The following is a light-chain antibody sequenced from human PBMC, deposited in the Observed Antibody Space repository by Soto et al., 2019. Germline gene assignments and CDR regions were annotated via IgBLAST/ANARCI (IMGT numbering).Light chain of an antibody. CDR2: GAS. J-gene: IGKJ2*01. CDR3: QQYGGSSLYT. Sequence: EIVLTQSPGTLSLSPGERATLSCRASQSVSSSYLGWYQQKPGQAPRLLIYGASTRATGIPDRFSGSGSGTDSTLTISRRDPEDFAVYYCQQYGGSSLYTFGQGTKLEIK. CDR1: QSVSSSY. V-gene: IGKV3-20*01.